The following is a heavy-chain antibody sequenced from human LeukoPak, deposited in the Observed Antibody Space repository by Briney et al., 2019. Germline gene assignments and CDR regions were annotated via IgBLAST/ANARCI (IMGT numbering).Heavy chain of an antibody. J-gene: IGHJ2*01. Sequence: PSDTLSLTCTVSGGSFSSYYWNWIRQPPGKGLEWIGYIYYSGNTNYNPSLKSRVTISVDTSKTQFSLRLSSVTAADTAVYYCATSYCGGDCYYPSWYFDVWGRGILVTVSS. D-gene: IGHD2-21*02. CDR3: ATSYCGGDCYYPSWYFDV. V-gene: IGHV4-59*07. CDR1: GGSFSSYY. CDR2: IYYSGNT.